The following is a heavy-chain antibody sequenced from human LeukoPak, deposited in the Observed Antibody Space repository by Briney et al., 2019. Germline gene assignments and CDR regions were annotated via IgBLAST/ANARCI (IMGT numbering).Heavy chain of an antibody. J-gene: IGHJ4*02. Sequence: GASVKVSCKASGYTFTSYDINWVRQATGQGLEWMGWMNPNSGNTGYAQKFQGRVTITRNTSISTAYMELSSLRSEDTAVYYCARGRFGSGSYYGHIWGQGTLVTVSS. D-gene: IGHD3-10*01. CDR3: ARGRFGSGSYYGHI. CDR2: MNPNSGNT. CDR1: GYTFTSYD. V-gene: IGHV1-8*03.